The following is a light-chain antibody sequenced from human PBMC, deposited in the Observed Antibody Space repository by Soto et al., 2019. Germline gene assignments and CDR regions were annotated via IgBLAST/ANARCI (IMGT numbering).Light chain of an antibody. Sequence: QSALTQPASVSGSPGQSITISCPGSDVGGYNYVSWYQQHPGKAPKLMIYDVSNRPSGVSNRFSGSKSGNTASLTISGLKVEDEADYYCSSYTNSNTLVFGTGTKVTVL. CDR2: DVS. CDR1: SDVGGYNY. V-gene: IGLV2-14*01. CDR3: SSYTNSNTLV. J-gene: IGLJ1*01.